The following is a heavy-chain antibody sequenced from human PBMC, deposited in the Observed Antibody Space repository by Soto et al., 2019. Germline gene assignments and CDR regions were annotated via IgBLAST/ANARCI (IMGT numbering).Heavy chain of an antibody. CDR2: IIPISDTT. Sequence: ASVKVSCKASGGTFSSYAISWVRQAPGQGLEWMGGIIPISDTTNYAQKFKGRVTITADESTSTAYMELSSLRSENTAVYNCARSKGSSTSLEIYYYYYYGMDVWGQGTTVTVSS. V-gene: IGHV1-69*13. CDR3: ARSKGSSTSLEIYYYYYYGMDV. J-gene: IGHJ6*02. D-gene: IGHD2-2*01. CDR1: GGTFSSYA.